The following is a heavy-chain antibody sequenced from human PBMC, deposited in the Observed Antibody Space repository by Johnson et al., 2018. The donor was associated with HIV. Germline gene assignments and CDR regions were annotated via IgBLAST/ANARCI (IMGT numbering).Heavy chain of an antibody. Sequence: MLLVESGGGLVKPGGSLRLSCAASGFTFSDYYMSWIRQAPGKGLEWVSAISGSGGSTYYADSVKGRLTISRDNSKNTLYLQMNSLRAEDTAVYYCATYYYDSSGYSYAFDIWGQGTMVTVSS. CDR2: ISGSGGST. CDR3: ATYYYDSSGYSYAFDI. CDR1: GFTFSDYY. J-gene: IGHJ3*02. V-gene: IGHV3-23*04. D-gene: IGHD3-22*01.